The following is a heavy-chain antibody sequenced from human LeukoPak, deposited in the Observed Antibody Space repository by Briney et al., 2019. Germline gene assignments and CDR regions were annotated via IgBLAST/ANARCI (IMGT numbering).Heavy chain of an antibody. V-gene: IGHV3-21*05. CDR3: ARDTFQPGLIDS. Sequence: GGSLRLSCAASGFTFGLYAMNWVRQAPWKGLEWVSYINDESSDIHYAGSVRGRFTISRDDARQTLYLQVSSLRVEDTAVYYCARDTFQPGLIDSWGQGTLVTVSS. CDR2: INDESSDI. D-gene: IGHD2-2*01. J-gene: IGHJ4*02. CDR1: GFTFGLYA.